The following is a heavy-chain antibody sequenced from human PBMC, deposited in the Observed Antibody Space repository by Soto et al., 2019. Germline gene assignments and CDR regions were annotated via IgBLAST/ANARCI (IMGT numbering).Heavy chain of an antibody. CDR3: ARREYDSSGYGNWFDP. D-gene: IGHD3-22*01. CDR1: GYSFTSYW. Sequence: GESLKISCKGSGYSFTSYWIGWVRQMPGKGLEWMGIIYPGDSDTRYSPSFQGQVTISADKSISTAYLQWSSLKASDTAMFYCARREYDSSGYGNWFDPWGKGTLVTVS. CDR2: IYPGDSDT. V-gene: IGHV5-51*01. J-gene: IGHJ5*02.